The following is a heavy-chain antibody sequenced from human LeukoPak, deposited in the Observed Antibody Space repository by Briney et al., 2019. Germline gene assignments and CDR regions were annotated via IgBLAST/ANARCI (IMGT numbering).Heavy chain of an antibody. V-gene: IGHV3-53*01. CDR3: AREALGSRRLPYGLDV. D-gene: IGHD6-13*01. J-gene: IGHJ6*01. CDR2: IYSDYSI. Sequence: PGGSLRLSCTPSGLTVSSNYMSWVRQALGRGLEWVSVIYSDYSIYYADSAKGRFTISRDNYKNTVYLQMNSLRAEDTAVYYCAREALGSRRLPYGLDVWGQGTTVTVSS. CDR1: GLTVSSNY.